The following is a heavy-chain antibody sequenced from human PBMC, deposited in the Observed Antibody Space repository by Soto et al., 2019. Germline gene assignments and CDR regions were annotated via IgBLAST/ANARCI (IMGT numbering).Heavy chain of an antibody. CDR1: AFSFTNAW. D-gene: IGHD5-18*01. CDR2: IKSITDGGTT. V-gene: IGHV3-15*01. CDR3: STGRSTYGLDS. J-gene: IGHJ4*02. Sequence: GGSLRLSCVASAFSFTNAWMSWFRQAPGKGLEWVGRIKSITDGGTTDYAAPVKGRFTISRDDSNNTLYLQMNSLKTEDTAVYYCSTGRSTYGLDSWGQGTLVTVSS.